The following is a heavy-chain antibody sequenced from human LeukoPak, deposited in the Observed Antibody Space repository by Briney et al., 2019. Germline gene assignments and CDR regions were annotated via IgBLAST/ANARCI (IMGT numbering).Heavy chain of an antibody. CDR1: GGTFSSYA. J-gene: IGHJ3*02. CDR2: IIPIFGTA. V-gene: IGHV1-69*13. Sequence: ASVKVSCKASGGTFSSYAISWVRQAPGQGLEWMGGIIPIFGTANYAQKFQGRVTITADESTSTAYMELSSLRSEDTAVYYCARVGRYYDSSGYVFDAFDIWGQGTMVTVSS. CDR3: ARVGRYYDSSGYVFDAFDI. D-gene: IGHD3-22*01.